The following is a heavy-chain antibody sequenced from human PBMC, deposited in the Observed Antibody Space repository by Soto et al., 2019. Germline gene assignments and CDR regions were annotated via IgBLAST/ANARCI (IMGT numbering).Heavy chain of an antibody. D-gene: IGHD6-19*01. J-gene: IGHJ5*02. Sequence: VQMLESGGGLVQPGGSLRLSCAASGLTVSGSAMTWVRLAPGKWLEYVSSITSIGSEVFHTASVEGRFTMSRDNSKNMWYFQMDRLRAEQTGVYYCAKEGYDSGWYGESWGQWALVTVSS. CDR1: GLTVSGSA. V-gene: IGHV3-23*01. CDR3: AKEGYDSGWYGES. CDR2: ITSIGSEV.